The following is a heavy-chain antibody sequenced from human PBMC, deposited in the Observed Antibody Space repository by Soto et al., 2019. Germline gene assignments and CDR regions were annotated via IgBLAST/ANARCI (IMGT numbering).Heavy chain of an antibody. V-gene: IGHV4-59*01. J-gene: IGHJ5*02. Sequence: PSETLSLTCTVSGGSISSYYWSWIRQPPGKGLEWIGYIYYSGSTNYNPSLKSRATISVDTSKNQFSLKLSSVTAADTAVYYCAREHYYDSSGYSVYNWFDPWGQGTLVTVSS. CDR3: AREHYYDSSGYSVYNWFDP. CDR1: GGSISSYY. D-gene: IGHD3-22*01. CDR2: IYYSGST.